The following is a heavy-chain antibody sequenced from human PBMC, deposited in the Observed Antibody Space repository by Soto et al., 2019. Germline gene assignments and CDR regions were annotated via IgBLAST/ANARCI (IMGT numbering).Heavy chain of an antibody. CDR3: ARHAGFVELSSYYYMDV. V-gene: IGHV4-59*08. CDR2: IYYSGST. CDR1: GGSISSYY. D-gene: IGHD3-16*02. J-gene: IGHJ6*03. Sequence: NPSETLSLTCTVSGGSISSYYWSWIRQHPGKGLEWIGYIYYSGSTNYNPSLKSRVTISVDTSKNQFSLKLSSVTAADTAVYYCARHAGFVELSSYYYMDVWGKETTVTVSS.